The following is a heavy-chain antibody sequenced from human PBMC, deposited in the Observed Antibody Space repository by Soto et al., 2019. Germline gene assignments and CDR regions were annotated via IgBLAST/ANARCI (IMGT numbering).Heavy chain of an antibody. CDR3: ASRGYYDSSGYKYFQH. CDR1: GFTFSSYS. Sequence: PGGSLRLSCAASGFTFSSYSMNWVRQAPGKGLEWVSYISSSSSTIYYAHSVKGRFTISRDNAKNSLYLQMNSLRDEDTAVYYCASRGYYDSSGYKYFQHWGQGTLVTVSS. D-gene: IGHD3-22*01. CDR2: ISSSSSTI. V-gene: IGHV3-48*02. J-gene: IGHJ1*01.